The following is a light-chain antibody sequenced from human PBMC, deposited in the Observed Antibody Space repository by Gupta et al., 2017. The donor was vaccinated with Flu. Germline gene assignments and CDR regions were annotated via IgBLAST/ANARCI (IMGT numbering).Light chain of an antibody. CDR1: SSNIGNNY. CDR2: DNN. Sequence: VFTLPLSVTAAPGQKVTISCSGSSSNIGNNYVSWYQQHPGTAPKLLIYDNNKRPSGIPDRFSGSKSGTSATLGITGLQTGDEADYYCGTWYSSLSAGVFGTGTKVTVL. J-gene: IGLJ1*01. V-gene: IGLV1-51*01. CDR3: GTWYSSLSAGV.